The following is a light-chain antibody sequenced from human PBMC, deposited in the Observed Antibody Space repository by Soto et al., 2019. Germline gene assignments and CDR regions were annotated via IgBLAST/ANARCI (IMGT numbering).Light chain of an antibody. V-gene: IGLV2-14*01. CDR2: EVI. CDR1: TSDVGAYDF. Sequence: QSALTQRASVSGSPGQSITISCTGTTSDVGAYDFVSWYQQHPAKAPKLMIYEVIYRPSGVSTRFSGSKSVNTAALIISGLHAADEGDYYCSSYTPGSTRVFGAGTKLTVL. CDR3: SSYTPGSTRV. J-gene: IGLJ1*01.